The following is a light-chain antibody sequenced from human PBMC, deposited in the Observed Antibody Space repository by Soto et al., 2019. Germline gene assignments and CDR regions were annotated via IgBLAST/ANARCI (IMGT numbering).Light chain of an antibody. V-gene: IGLV9-49*01. Sequence: QSVLTQPPSASASLGASVTLTCTLSSGYSNYKVDWYQQRPGKGPRFVMRVGTGGIVGSKGDGIPDRFSVLGSGLNRYLTIKNIQEEDESDSPCGADHGSGSNFVVFGGGTKVTVL. CDR1: SGYSNYK. J-gene: IGLJ2*01. CDR2: VGTGGIVG. CDR3: GADHGSGSNFVV.